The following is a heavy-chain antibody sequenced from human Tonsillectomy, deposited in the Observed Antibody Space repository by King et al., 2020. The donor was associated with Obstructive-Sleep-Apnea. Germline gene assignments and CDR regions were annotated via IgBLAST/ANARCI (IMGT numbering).Heavy chain of an antibody. D-gene: IGHD3-16*01. CDR3: AKDLRYLGYYFDH. V-gene: IGHV3-33*06. CDR2: KWHDGSND. CDR1: GFTFSNYG. Sequence: VQLVESGGGVVQPGRSLRLSCTASGFTFSNYGMHWVRQAPGKGLEWVAVKWHDGSNDYYADSAKGRFTISRDNSKNTLYLQMNRLRAGDTAVYYCAKDLRYLGYYFDHWGQGTLVTVSS. J-gene: IGHJ4*02.